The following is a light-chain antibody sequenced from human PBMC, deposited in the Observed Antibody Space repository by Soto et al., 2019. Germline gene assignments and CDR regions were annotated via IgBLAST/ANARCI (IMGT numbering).Light chain of an antibody. CDR2: DAS. Sequence: EIVLTQSPATLSLSPGERATLSCRASQGVSSYLAWYQQKPGQAPRLLIYDASNRATGIPARFSGSVPGTDFTLTISSLEPEDFAVYYCQQRSNCPFGPGTKVDIK. CDR1: QGVSSY. V-gene: IGKV3D-11*01. J-gene: IGKJ3*01. CDR3: QQRSNCP.